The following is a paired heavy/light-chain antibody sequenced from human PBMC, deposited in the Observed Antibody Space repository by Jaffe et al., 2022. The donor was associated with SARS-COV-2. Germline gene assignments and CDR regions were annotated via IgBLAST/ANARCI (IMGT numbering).Light chain of an antibody. CDR2: GAS. Sequence: EIVLTQSPGTLSLSPGERATLSCRASQSVSSNFLAWYQQKPGQAPRLLIYGASNRATGIPDRFSGSGSGTDFTLTISRLEPEDFAVYYCQQYGSSPRTFGPGTKVEIK. J-gene: IGKJ1*01. CDR1: QSVSSNF. CDR3: QQYGSSPRT. V-gene: IGKV3-20*01.
Heavy chain of an antibody. V-gene: IGHV4-59*01. CDR1: GGPISSYS. J-gene: IGHJ5*02. CDR2: ISYSGST. Sequence: QMQLQESGPGLVKASETLSLTCTVSGGPISSYSWSWVRQPPGRGLEWIGDISYSGSTDYNPSLKSRVTISVDASKNQFSLRLTSVTAADTAVYYCARVPYYGGMSRSFNSWGQGTLVTVSS. D-gene: IGHD3-10*01. CDR3: ARVPYYGGMSRSFNS.